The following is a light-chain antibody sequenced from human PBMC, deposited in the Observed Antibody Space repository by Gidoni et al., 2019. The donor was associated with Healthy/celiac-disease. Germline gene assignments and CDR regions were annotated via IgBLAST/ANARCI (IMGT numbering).Light chain of an antibody. V-gene: IGKV1-5*03. CDR3: QQYNSYPWT. CDR2: KAS. Sequence: DIQMTQHPSTLSASVGDRVTITCRASQSISSWLAWYQQKPGKAPKLLIYKASSLDSGVPSRFSGSGSGTEFTLTISSLQPDDFATYYCQQYNSYPWTFGQGTKVEIK. CDR1: QSISSW. J-gene: IGKJ1*01.